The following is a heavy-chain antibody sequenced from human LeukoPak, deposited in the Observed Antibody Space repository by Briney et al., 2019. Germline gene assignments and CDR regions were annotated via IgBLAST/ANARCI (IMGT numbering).Heavy chain of an antibody. CDR3: AKCSGGSCLGRSFDY. V-gene: IGHV3-30*18. Sequence: GGSLRLSCAASGFTFSSYGMHWVRQAPGKGLEWVAVISYDGSNKYYADSVKGRFTIFRDNSKNTLYLQMNSLRAEDTAVYYCAKCSGGSCLGRSFDYWGQGTLVTVSS. D-gene: IGHD2-15*01. J-gene: IGHJ4*02. CDR1: GFTFSSYG. CDR2: ISYDGSNK.